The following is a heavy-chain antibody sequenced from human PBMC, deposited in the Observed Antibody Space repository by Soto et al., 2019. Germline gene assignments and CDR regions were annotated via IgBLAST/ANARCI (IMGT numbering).Heavy chain of an antibody. Sequence: QVQLQQWGAGLLKPSETLSLDCGVLGGSFTDYDWTWVRQSPGRGLEWIGEVSQSGRITYNPSLKCCFTISRDTAKNQFSLRLSSVTAADAALCYCAGYSSAFVAFEVWRHVTKVNVSS. V-gene: IGHV4-34*01. CDR2: VSQSGRI. D-gene: IGHD3-10*01. CDR1: GGSFTDYD. CDR3: AGYSSAFVAFEV. J-gene: IGHJ3*01.